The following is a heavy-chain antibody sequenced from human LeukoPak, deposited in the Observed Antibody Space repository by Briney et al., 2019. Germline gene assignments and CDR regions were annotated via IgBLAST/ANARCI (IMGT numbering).Heavy chain of an antibody. Sequence: GGSLRLSCAASGFTFSGSAMHWVRQASGKGLEWVGRIRSKANNDATAYAASVKGRFTISRDDSKNTAYLQMNSLKTEDTAVCYCTRPDDYGDYWGQGTLVTVSS. CDR2: IRSKANNDAT. J-gene: IGHJ4*02. CDR3: TRPDDYGDY. V-gene: IGHV3-73*01. CDR1: GFTFSGSA.